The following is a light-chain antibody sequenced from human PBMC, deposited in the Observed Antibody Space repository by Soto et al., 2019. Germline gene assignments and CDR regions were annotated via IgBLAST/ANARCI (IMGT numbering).Light chain of an antibody. CDR1: SSNMGGNY. Sequence: QSVLTQPPSASGTPGQRVTISCSGSSSNMGGNYVYWYQHLPGTAPKLLIYRNSQRPSGVPDRFSGSKSGTSASLAISGLRSEDEADYYCSSWDDSLSGVIFAGGTQLTVL. J-gene: IGLJ2*01. CDR3: SSWDDSLSGVI. V-gene: IGLV1-47*01. CDR2: RNS.